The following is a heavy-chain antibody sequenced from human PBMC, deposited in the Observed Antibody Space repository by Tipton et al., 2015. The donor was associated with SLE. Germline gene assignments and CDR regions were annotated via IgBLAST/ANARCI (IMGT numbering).Heavy chain of an antibody. CDR2: IKTKTDGGTT. CDR1: GFTFSNGW. Sequence: GSLRLSCVVSGFTFSNGWMSWVRQAPGKGLEWVGRIKTKTDGGTTDYAAPVKGRFSISRDESKNTLYPQMNSLKTEDTAVYYCTTDPRMVGARNYFDYWGQGTLVTVSS. J-gene: IGHJ4*02. D-gene: IGHD1-26*01. CDR3: TTDPRMVGARNYFDY. V-gene: IGHV3-15*01.